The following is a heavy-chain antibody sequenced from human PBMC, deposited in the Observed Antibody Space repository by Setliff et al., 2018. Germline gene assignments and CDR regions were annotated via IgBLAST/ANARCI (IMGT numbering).Heavy chain of an antibody. CDR3: ARVGGLLVATMPFDY. Sequence: LSLTCTVSGLSLSSTTYYWAWVRQPPGRGLEWIGSVSYFGITFYNPSLKSRVTLSLDTSRNQFSLNLRSVTAADTAVYYCARVGGLLVATMPFDYWGQGTLVTVSS. V-gene: IGHV4-39*01. CDR2: VSYFGIT. D-gene: IGHD5-12*01. J-gene: IGHJ4*02. CDR1: GLSLSSTTYY.